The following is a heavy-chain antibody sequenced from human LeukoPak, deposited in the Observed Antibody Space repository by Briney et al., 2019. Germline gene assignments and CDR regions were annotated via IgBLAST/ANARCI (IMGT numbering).Heavy chain of an antibody. CDR1: GGSISSSSYY. CDR2: IYYSGST. V-gene: IGHV4-39*07. D-gene: IGHD3-10*01. Sequence: PSETLSLTCTVSGGSISSSSYYWGWFPRPPGKGLKGMGSIYYSGSTYHSPSLKSRVTMSVDTSKKQFSLKLSSVTAADTAVYYCARVDIGSGSYYRYYYYMDVWGKGTTVTVSS. J-gene: IGHJ6*03. CDR3: ARVDIGSGSYYRYYYYMDV.